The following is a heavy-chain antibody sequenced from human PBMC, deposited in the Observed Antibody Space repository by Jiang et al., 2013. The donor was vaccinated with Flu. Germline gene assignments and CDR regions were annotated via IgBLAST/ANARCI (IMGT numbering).Heavy chain of an antibody. CDR3: ARAWVSQLWFTT. Sequence: ANYAQKFQGRVTITADESTSTAYMELSSLRSEDTAVYYCARAWVSQLWFTTWGQGTLVTVSS. CDR2: A. V-gene: IGHV1-69*01. D-gene: IGHD5-18*01. J-gene: IGHJ4*02.